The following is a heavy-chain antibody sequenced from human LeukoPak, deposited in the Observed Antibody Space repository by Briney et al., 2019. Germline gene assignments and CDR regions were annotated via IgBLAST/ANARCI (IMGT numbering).Heavy chain of an antibody. V-gene: IGHV4-59*02. CDR1: GASVNTDY. Sequence: SETLSLTCTVSGASVNTDYWSWIRHPPGKGLEWIGYTYNSGSTNYNPSLKSRVTISVDTSKNHFSLRLTSVTAADTAMYYCARDQGEGRERPFDYWGRGTLVTVSS. J-gene: IGHJ4*02. D-gene: IGHD1-26*01. CDR2: TYNSGST. CDR3: ARDQGEGRERPFDY.